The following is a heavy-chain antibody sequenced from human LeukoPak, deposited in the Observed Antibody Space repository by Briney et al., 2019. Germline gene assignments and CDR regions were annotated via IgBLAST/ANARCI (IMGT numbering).Heavy chain of an antibody. Sequence: GGSLRLSCVASGFTFSSYWMHWVRQAPGKGLEWVANIKQDGSEKYYVDSVKGRFTISRDNSKNTLFLQMNSLRAEDTAIYHCAKDPNGDYVGAFDMWGQGTMVTVSS. CDR2: IKQDGSEK. V-gene: IGHV3-7*03. CDR1: GFTFSSYW. J-gene: IGHJ3*02. D-gene: IGHD4-17*01. CDR3: AKDPNGDYVGAFDM.